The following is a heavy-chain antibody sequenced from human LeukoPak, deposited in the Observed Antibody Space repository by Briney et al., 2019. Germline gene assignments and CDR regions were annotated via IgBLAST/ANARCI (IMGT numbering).Heavy chain of an antibody. Sequence: PGGSLRLSCAASGFIFSNYGMHWVRQAPGKGLEWVAVIWYDGSNKYYADSVKGRFTISRDNSKNTVYLQMNSLRAEDTAVYYCARRFWYAFDIWGQGTMVTVSS. CDR1: GFIFSNYG. CDR2: IWYDGSNK. J-gene: IGHJ3*02. CDR3: ARRFWYAFDI. V-gene: IGHV3-33*01. D-gene: IGHD3-3*01.